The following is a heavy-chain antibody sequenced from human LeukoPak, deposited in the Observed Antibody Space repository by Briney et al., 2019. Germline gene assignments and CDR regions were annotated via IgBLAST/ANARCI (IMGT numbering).Heavy chain of an antibody. CDR3: VAYLDAFDI. J-gene: IGHJ3*02. CDR2: IFFTGNT. Sequence: PSETLSLTCTVSGGSISRDYCNCIPHPPRGGLERIAYIFFTGNTKYNPSLKSLVTISVDTSKSQFSLNLSSVTAADTAVYYCVAYLDAFDIWGQGNMVTVSP. CDR1: GGSISRDY. V-gene: IGHV4-59*01. D-gene: IGHD3-16*01.